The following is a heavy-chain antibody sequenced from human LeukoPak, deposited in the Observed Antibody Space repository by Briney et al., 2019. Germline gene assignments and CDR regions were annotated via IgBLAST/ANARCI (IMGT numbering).Heavy chain of an antibody. Sequence: PSETLSLTCTVSVGSISIDYWSWIRQAPGKGLEWIGYMSYSGSTNYNPSLKSRVTFSIDTSKNHFSLKLGSVTAPDTAVYYCARKGYSGYDLEFRYYYYYMDVWGKGTTVTVSS. CDR3: ARKGYSGYDLEFRYYYYYMDV. D-gene: IGHD5-12*01. CDR1: VGSISIDY. CDR2: MSYSGST. J-gene: IGHJ6*03. V-gene: IGHV4-59*01.